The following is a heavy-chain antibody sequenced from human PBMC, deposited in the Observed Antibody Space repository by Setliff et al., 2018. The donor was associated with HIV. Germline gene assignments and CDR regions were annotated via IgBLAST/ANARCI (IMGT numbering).Heavy chain of an antibody. Sequence: SETLSLTCTVSGGSISSNSFYWGWIRQPPGKALEWIGSIHYSGNTYYNPSLKSRVTMSIDASKNQFSLNLRSVTAADTATYYCARGNYYASGLDYWGQGTLVTVSS. CDR2: IHYSGNT. CDR1: GGSISSNSFY. V-gene: IGHV4-39*07. D-gene: IGHD3-10*01. J-gene: IGHJ4*02. CDR3: ARGNYYASGLDY.